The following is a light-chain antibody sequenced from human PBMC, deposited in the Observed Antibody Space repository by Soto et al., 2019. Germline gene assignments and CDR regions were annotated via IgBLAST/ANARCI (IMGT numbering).Light chain of an antibody. CDR2: GAS. V-gene: IGKV3D-15*01. CDR3: QHYNNCPQT. CDR1: QSVSNK. Sequence: EIVMTQSPATLSVSPGERATLSCRASQSVSNKLAWYQQKPGQAPRLLIYGASTRATGIPARFSGSGSGTEFTLTISSLQSEDFALYYCQHYNNCPQTFGQGTKVEIK. J-gene: IGKJ1*01.